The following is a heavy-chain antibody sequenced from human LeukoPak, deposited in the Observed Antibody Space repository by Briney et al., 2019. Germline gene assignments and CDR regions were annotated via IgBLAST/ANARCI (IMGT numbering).Heavy chain of an antibody. CDR2: ISAYNGNT. J-gene: IGHJ3*02. V-gene: IGHV1-18*01. D-gene: IGHD6-13*01. Sequence: ASVKVSGKTSGYTFTNYGISWVRQAPGLGLEWMGWISAYNGNTNYAQKVQGRVTMTTDTSTSTAYMELRSLRFDDTAVYYCARDQSVRLLQTSSTYFKHVFAIWGQGSMVTVSS. CDR1: GYTFTNYG. CDR3: ARDQSVRLLQTSSTYFKHVFAI.